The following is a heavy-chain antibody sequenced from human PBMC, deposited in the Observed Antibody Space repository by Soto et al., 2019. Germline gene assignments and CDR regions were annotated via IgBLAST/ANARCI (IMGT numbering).Heavy chain of an antibody. CDR2: ISYDGSNK. V-gene: IGHV3-30-3*01. D-gene: IGHD6-13*01. Sequence: PGGSLRLSCAASGFTFSSYAMHWVRQAPGKGLEWVAVISYDGSNKYYADSVKGRFTISRDNSKNTLYLQMNSLRAEDTAVYYCARVIAAAGTIDYWGQGTLVTVSS. CDR3: ARVIAAAGTIDY. J-gene: IGHJ4*02. CDR1: GFTFSSYA.